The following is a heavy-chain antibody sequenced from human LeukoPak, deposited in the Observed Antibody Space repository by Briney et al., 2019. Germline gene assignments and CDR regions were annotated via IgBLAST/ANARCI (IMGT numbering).Heavy chain of an antibody. CDR3: ARGPKHDYGEYYYYYYMDV. D-gene: IGHD4-17*01. V-gene: IGHV4-31*03. CDR2: IYYSGST. J-gene: IGHJ6*03. Sequence: PSETLSLTCTVSGGSISSGGYYWSWIRQHPGKGLEWIGYIYYSGSTYYNPSLKSRVTISVDTSKNQFSLKLSSVTAADTAVYYCARGPKHDYGEYYYYYYMDVWGKGTTVTVSS. CDR1: GGSISSGGYY.